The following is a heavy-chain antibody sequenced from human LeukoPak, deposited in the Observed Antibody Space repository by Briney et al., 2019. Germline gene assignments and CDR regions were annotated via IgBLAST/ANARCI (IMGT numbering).Heavy chain of an antibody. CDR3: ARGTVFGVVTDLLDY. CDR1: GYTFTSYA. CDR2: INTNTGNP. J-gene: IGHJ4*02. V-gene: IGHV7-4-1*02. D-gene: IGHD3-3*01. Sequence: ASVKVSCKASGYTFTSYAMNWVRQAPGQGLEWMGWINTNTGNPTYAQGFTGRFVFSLDTSVSTAYLQISSLKAEDTAVYYCARGTVFGVVTDLLDYWGRGTLVTVSS.